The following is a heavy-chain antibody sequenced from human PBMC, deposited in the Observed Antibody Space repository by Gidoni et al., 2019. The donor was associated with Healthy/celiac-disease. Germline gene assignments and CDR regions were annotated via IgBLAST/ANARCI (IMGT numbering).Heavy chain of an antibody. D-gene: IGHD2-15*01. CDR1: GGSIRSSSYY. Sequence: QLQLQESGPGLVKPSETLSLTCTVSGGSIRSSSYYWGWRRQPPGKGVEWIGSIYYSGGTYYNPSLKSRVTISVDTSKNQFSLKLSSVTAADTAVYYCAGLGERGIGYWGQGTLVTVSS. CDR2: IYYSGGT. V-gene: IGHV4-39*01. CDR3: AGLGERGIGY. J-gene: IGHJ4*02.